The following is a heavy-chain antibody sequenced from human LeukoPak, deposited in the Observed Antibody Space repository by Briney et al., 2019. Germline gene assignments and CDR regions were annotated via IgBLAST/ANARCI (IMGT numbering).Heavy chain of an antibody. CDR3: ARGNDYDFWSGSRYYFDY. J-gene: IGHJ4*02. Sequence: PGGSLRLSCAASGFTFSSYWMSWVRQAPGKGLEWVANIKQGGSEKYYVDSVKGRFTISRENAKNSLYLQMNSLRAEDTAVYYCARGNDYDFWSGSRYYFDYWGQGTLVTVSS. CDR2: IKQGGSEK. CDR1: GFTFSSYW. V-gene: IGHV3-7*01. D-gene: IGHD3-3*01.